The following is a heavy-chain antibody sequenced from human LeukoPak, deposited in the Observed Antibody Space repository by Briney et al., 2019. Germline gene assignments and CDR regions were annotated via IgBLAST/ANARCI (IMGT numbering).Heavy chain of an antibody. CDR3: AKAAGYSTIYWFDP. Sequence: KPSETLSLTCTVSGGSIRSSHWSWIRQPPGKGLEFIGYIYYSGTSNYNPSLKSRVTMSVDTSNNQFSLELNSVTAADTAVYYCAKAAGYSTIYWFDPWGQGTLVTVSS. J-gene: IGHJ5*02. D-gene: IGHD6-13*01. CDR2: IYYSGTS. V-gene: IGHV4-59*01. CDR1: GGSIRSSH.